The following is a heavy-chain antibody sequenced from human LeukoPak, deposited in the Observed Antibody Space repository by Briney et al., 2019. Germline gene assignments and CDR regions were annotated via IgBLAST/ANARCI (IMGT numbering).Heavy chain of an antibody. D-gene: IGHD6-19*01. V-gene: IGHV7-4-1*02. CDR1: GYTFTSYA. Sequence: ASVKFSCKASGYTFTSYAMNWVRQAPGQGLEWMGWINTNTGNPTYAQGFTGRFVFSLDTSVSTAYLQISSLKAEDTAVYYCARDIAVAGTNWFDPWGQGTLVTVSS. CDR3: ARDIAVAGTNWFDP. J-gene: IGHJ5*02. CDR2: INTNTGNP.